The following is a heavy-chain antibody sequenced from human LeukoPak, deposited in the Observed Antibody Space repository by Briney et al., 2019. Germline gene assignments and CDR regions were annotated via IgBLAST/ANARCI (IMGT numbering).Heavy chain of an antibody. D-gene: IGHD5-18*01. CDR3: ARDATPTQLWFRGSFDY. CDR1: GFTFSTYW. J-gene: IGHJ4*02. Sequence: PGGSLRLSCSASGFTFSTYWMSWVRQAPGKGLEWVANMRRDGNEIYYLDSVRGRFTISRDNAKNSLYLQMNSLRAEDTAMYYCARDATPTQLWFRGSFDYWGLGALVTVAS. V-gene: IGHV3-7*01. CDR2: MRRDGNEI.